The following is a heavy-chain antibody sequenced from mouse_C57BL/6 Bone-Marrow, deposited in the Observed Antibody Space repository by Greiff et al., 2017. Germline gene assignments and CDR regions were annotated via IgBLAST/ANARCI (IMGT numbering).Heavy chain of an antibody. J-gene: IGHJ2*01. Sequence: VQLQQPGAELVKPGASVKMSCKASGYTFTSYWITWVKQRPGQGLEWIGDIYPGSGSTNYNEKFKSKATLTVDTSSSTAYMQLSSLTSEDSAVYYCAMRNSNYGDYFDYWGQGTTLTVSS. V-gene: IGHV1-55*01. CDR2: IYPGSGST. CDR3: AMRNSNYGDYFDY. D-gene: IGHD2-5*01. CDR1: GYTFTSYW.